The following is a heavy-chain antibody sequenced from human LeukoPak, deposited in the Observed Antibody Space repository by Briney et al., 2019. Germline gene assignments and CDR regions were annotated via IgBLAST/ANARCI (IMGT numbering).Heavy chain of an antibody. CDR3: ARSGRSWYDWSDP. J-gene: IGHJ5*02. D-gene: IGHD6-13*01. V-gene: IGHV1-18*01. CDR1: GYTFSNYA. Sequence: ASVKVSCKASGYTFSNYAINWLRQAPGQGLERMGWISDYNSNRNYVQKFQGRFTLTADTSSSTAYMELRSLTSDDTATYYCARSGRSWYDWSDPWGQGTQVTVSA. CDR2: ISDYNSNR.